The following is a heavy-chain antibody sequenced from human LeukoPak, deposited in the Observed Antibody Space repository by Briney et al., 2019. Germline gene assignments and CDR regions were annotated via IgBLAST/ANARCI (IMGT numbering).Heavy chain of an antibody. CDR1: GFTVSSSY. D-gene: IGHD2-2*02. CDR3: ASRGAVYTGSFDC. Sequence: GGSLRLSCAASGFTVSSSYMSWVRQAPGGGLEWVSVIYTGGSTNYADSVKGRFSISRDTSKDTMYLQMNSLRAEDTAVYYCASRGAVYTGSFDCWGQGTLVTVSS. CDR2: IYTGGST. V-gene: IGHV3-66*01. J-gene: IGHJ4*02.